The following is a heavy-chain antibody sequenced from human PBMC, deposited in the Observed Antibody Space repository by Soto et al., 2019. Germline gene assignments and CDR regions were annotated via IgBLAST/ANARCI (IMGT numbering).Heavy chain of an antibody. D-gene: IGHD1-1*01. CDR2: IYYRGTT. V-gene: IGHV4-31*03. CDR1: GGSISSGSYY. J-gene: IGHJ5*01. Sequence: QVQLQESGPGLVKPSQTLSLTCTVSGGSISSGSYYSSWIRQHPGKGLEWIGYIYYRGTTYYNPSLKSRITILVDTSKRQFSLKLTSLTAADTAVYYCASLTTGRVNWFDSWGQGTLVTVSS. CDR3: ASLTTGRVNWFDS.